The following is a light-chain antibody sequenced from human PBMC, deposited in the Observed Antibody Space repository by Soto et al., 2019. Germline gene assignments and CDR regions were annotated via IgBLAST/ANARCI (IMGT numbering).Light chain of an antibody. CDR1: QGISSTS. CDR2: GGY. Sequence: EIVLTQSPGTLSLSPGERATLSCRASQGISSTSLAWYQQKPGQAPRLLIYGGYSRATGIPDRFSGSASGTDFTLSISRLEPEDFAVYYYQQYGSSPPWMFGQGTKVEIK. J-gene: IGKJ1*01. V-gene: IGKV3-20*01. CDR3: QQYGSSPPWM.